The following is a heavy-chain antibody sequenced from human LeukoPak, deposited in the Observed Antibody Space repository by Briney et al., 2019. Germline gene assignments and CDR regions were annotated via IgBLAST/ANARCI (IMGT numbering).Heavy chain of an antibody. CDR2: IYYSGST. CDR1: GGSISSSSYY. J-gene: IGHJ4*02. V-gene: IGHV4-39*01. Sequence: PWETLSLTCTVSGGSISSSSYYWGWIRQPPGKGLEWIGSIYYSGSTYYHPSLKSRVTISVDTSKNQFSLQLSSVTAADTAVYYCARRLVATTIDYWGQGTLVTVSS. D-gene: IGHD5-12*01. CDR3: ARRLVATTIDY.